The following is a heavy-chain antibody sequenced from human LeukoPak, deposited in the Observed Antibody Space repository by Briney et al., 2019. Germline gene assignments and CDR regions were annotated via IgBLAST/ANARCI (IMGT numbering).Heavy chain of an antibody. Sequence: PSETLSLTCTVSGGSIISSSYYWGWIRQPPGKGLEWIGSIYYSGSTYYNPSLKSRVTISVDTSKNQFSLVLNSVTAADTAVYYCARTGYCSSASCSVVKQWLVRVYFDYWGQGTLVTVSS. V-gene: IGHV4-39*01. D-gene: IGHD2-2*01. CDR3: ARTGYCSSASCSVVKQWLVRVYFDY. J-gene: IGHJ4*02. CDR2: IYYSGST. CDR1: GGSIISSSYY.